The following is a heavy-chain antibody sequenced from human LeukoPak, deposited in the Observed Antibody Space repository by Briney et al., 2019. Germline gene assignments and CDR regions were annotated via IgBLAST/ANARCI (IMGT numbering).Heavy chain of an antibody. D-gene: IGHD3-10*01. J-gene: IGHJ5*02. CDR1: GFTFSRYW. CDR2: IKQDGSEK. V-gene: IGHV3-7*01. Sequence: GGSLRLSCAASGFTFSRYWMSWVRQAPGKGLEWVANIKQDGSEKYYVDSVKGRFTISRDNAKNSLYLQMNSLRAEDTAVYYCARYPGSGSYLPSYNWFDPWGQGTLVTVSS. CDR3: ARYPGSGSYLPSYNWFDP.